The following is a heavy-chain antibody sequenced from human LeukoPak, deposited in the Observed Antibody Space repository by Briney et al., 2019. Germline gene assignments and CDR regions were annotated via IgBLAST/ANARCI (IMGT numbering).Heavy chain of an antibody. V-gene: IGHV3-23*01. CDR2: IFCSGGSP. CDR3: GKTTAGYSSGQKAAWPVEY. Sequence: PGGSLRLSCEASGFTFSSLARYWVRQAPGKGLDWIAGIFCSGGSPHYADSVKRRVTISRHDTKHTGYLQINSLRAEETAVYYCGKTTAGYSSGQKAAWPVEYWGEGTLVTVSS. J-gene: IGHJ4*02. D-gene: IGHD5-18*01. CDR1: GFTFSSLA.